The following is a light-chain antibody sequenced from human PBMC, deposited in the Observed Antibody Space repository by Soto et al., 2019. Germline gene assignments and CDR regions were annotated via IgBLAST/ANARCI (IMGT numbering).Light chain of an antibody. CDR1: STDVGIYNY. J-gene: IGLJ1*01. Sequence: QSALTQRASVSGSPGQSITISCTGTSTDVGIYNYVSWYQQHPGKAPKVMIYEVSNRPSGVSNRFSGSKSGDTASLTISGLQAEDEADYYCSSYITSRTYVFGTGTNSPS. CDR2: EVS. V-gene: IGLV2-14*01. CDR3: SSYITSRTYV.